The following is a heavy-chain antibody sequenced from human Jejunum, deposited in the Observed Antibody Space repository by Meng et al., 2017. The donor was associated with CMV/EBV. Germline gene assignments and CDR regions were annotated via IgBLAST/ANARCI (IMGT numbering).Heavy chain of an antibody. CDR2: IKSKTDGGTI. CDR1: GFNFITAW. D-gene: IGHD1-14*01. CDR3: ATVGPYSRSVY. V-gene: IGHV3-15*07. J-gene: IGHJ4*02. Sequence: CAGSGFNFITAWMNWVRQAPGKGLEWVGRIKSKTDGGTIDYAAPVKGRFTISRDDSKDTLYLQMDSLKTEDTAVYYCATVGPYSRSVYWGQGTLVTVSS.